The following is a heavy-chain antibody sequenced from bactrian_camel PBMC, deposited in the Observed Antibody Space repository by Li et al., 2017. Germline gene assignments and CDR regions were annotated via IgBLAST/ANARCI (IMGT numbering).Heavy chain of an antibody. V-gene: IGHV3S31*01. CDR2: LNSGGGAT. J-gene: IGHJ4*01. D-gene: IGHD1*01. CDR1: GFTFSSYA. Sequence: VQLVESGGGSVQAGGSLRLSCAASGFTFSSYAMTWVRQAPGRGLEWASALNSGGGATYYADSVKGRFTISRDNAKDTLYLQLNSLKPEDTAIYYCAIGAEGFRSALTKMCIPLREYKFHGQGTQVTVS.